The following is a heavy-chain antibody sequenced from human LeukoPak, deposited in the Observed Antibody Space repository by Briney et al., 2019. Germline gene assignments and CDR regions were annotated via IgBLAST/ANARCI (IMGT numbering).Heavy chain of an antibody. CDR1: GGSISTYY. D-gene: IGHD3-16*01. CDR2: IYYSGST. J-gene: IGHJ4*02. CDR3: ARDRWGSSYFDY. V-gene: IGHV4-59*01. Sequence: SETLSLMCTVSGGSISTYYWSWIRQPPGKGLEWIGYIYYSGSTNYNPSLKSRVTISVDTSKSHFSLRLSSVTAADTAVYYCARDRWGSSYFDYWGQGTLVTVSS.